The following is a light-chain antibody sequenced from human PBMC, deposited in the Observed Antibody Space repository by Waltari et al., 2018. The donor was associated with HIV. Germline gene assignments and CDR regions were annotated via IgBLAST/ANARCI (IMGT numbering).Light chain of an antibody. CDR3: QSFDRSLSSSVV. J-gene: IGLJ2*01. Sequence: QSVLTQAPSVSGAPGQRVTISCSGSSSNIGANFDVHWYQQRPGSAPRLLIYGDTHRPSGVPDRFSGSKSGTSASLVITGLQAEDEAEYYCQSFDRSLSSSVVFGGGTKLTV. V-gene: IGLV1-40*01. CDR2: GDT. CDR1: SSNIGANFD.